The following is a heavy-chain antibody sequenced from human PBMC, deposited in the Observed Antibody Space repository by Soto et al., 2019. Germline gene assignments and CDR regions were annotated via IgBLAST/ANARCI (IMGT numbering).Heavy chain of an antibody. CDR3: AMDYGDRPEYFKP. D-gene: IGHD4-17*01. V-gene: IGHV1-18*04. CDR1: GYTFTSYG. Sequence: QVQLVQSGPDLKRPGASMKVSCKASGYTFTSYGISWVRQAPGQGLEWMAWISPLKGRTQYSQKAQGRVTLSTDTSSKTAYMEMTTLRVDDTAVYYCAMDYGDRPEYFKPWGQGTLVTVS. J-gene: IGHJ1*01. CDR2: ISPLKGRT.